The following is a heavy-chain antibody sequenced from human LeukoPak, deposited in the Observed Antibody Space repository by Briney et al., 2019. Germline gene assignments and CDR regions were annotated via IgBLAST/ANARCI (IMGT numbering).Heavy chain of an antibody. J-gene: IGHJ4*02. V-gene: IGHV3-30*02. Sequence: SGGSLRLSCAASGFTFSSYGMHWVRQAPGKGLEWVAFIRYDGSNKYYADSVEGRFTISRDNSKNTLYLQMNSLRAEDTAVYYCAKGSGIGMITFGGIYYWGQGSLVTVSS. CDR2: IRYDGSNK. CDR3: AKGSGIGMITFGGIYY. D-gene: IGHD3-16*01. CDR1: GFTFSSYG.